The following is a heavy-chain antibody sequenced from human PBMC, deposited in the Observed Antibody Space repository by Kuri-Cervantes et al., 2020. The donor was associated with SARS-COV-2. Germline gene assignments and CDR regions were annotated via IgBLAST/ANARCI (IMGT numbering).Heavy chain of an antibody. CDR1: GGTFSSYA. CDR2: IIPIFGTA. D-gene: IGHD6-13*01. CDR3: ATRHGYSSSWPSLGYYYGMDV. V-gene: IGHV1-69*13. Sequence: SVKVSCKASGGTFSSYAISWVRQAPGQGLEWMGGIIPIFGTANYAQKFQGRVTITADESTSTAYMELSSLRSDDTAVYYCATRHGYSSSWPSLGYYYGMDVWGQGTTVTVSS. J-gene: IGHJ6*02.